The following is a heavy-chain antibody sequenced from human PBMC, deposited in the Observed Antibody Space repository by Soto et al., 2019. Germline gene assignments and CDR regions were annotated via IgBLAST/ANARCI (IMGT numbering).Heavy chain of an antibody. CDR1: GGTFSSYA. CDR3: ARRRYSGYDTPDDY. D-gene: IGHD5-12*01. Sequence: QVQLVQSGAEVKKPGSSVKVSCKASGGTFSSYAISWVRQAPGQGLEWMGGIIPIFGTANYAQKFQGRVTITAAESSSTAYIELSSLRSEDTAVYYGARRRYSGYDTPDDYWGQGTMVTVSS. V-gene: IGHV1-69*01. CDR2: IIPIFGTA. J-gene: IGHJ4*02.